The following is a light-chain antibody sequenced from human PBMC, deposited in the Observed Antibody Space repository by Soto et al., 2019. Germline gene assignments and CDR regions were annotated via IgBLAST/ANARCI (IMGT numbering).Light chain of an antibody. Sequence: QPVLTQSSSASDSLGSSVTLTCTLSSWHSSSVFAGHQQQAGKAPRYLMQVEGSRSYNKGSAVPDRCSGSSTGADRYLTISNVQFEDEADYYCETCDSNTRVFGGGTKVTVL. CDR2: VEGSRSY. V-gene: IGLV4-60*02. CDR3: ETCDSNTRV. CDR1: SWHSSSV. J-gene: IGLJ3*02.